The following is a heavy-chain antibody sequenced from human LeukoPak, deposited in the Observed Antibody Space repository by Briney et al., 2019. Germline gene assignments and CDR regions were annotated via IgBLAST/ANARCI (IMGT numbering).Heavy chain of an antibody. V-gene: IGHV3-11*06. CDR1: GFTFSDYY. CDR3: ARDMVRGVIIYDY. CDR2: ISSSSSYT. D-gene: IGHD3-10*01. J-gene: IGHJ4*02. Sequence: GGSLRLSCAASGFTFSDYYMSWIRQAPGKGLEWVSYISSSSSYTNYADSAKGRFTISRDNAKNSLYLQMNSLRAEDTAVYYCARDMVRGVIIYDYWGQGTLVTVSS.